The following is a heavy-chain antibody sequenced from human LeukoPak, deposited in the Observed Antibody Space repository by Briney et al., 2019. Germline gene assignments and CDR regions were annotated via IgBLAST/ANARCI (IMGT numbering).Heavy chain of an antibody. J-gene: IGHJ4*02. D-gene: IGHD4-11*01. Sequence: SGRSLRLSCAAARFIFNHYGMHWVRQAPGKGLEWVAVIWSDGTNQYYADSVKGRFTISRDDSGNTVYLQMNSLRPEDTGVYYCARDAQRGFDYSNSLEYWGQGTPVTVST. CDR2: IWSDGTNQ. CDR1: RFIFNHYG. CDR3: ARDAQRGFDYSNSLEY. V-gene: IGHV3-33*01.